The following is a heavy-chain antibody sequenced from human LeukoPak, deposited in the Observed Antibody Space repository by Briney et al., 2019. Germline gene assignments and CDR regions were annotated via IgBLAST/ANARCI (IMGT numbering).Heavy chain of an antibody. V-gene: IGHV1-46*01. CDR2: INPSGGST. CDR1: GYTFTSYY. J-gene: IGHJ1*01. D-gene: IGHD3-22*01. Sequence: GASVKVSCKASGYTFTSYYMHWVRQAPGQGLEWMGIINPSGGSTSYAQKFQGRVTMTRDMSTSTVYMELSSLRSEDTAVYYCASYDSSGYLRFGYFQHWGQGTLVTVSS. CDR3: ASYDSSGYLRFGYFQH.